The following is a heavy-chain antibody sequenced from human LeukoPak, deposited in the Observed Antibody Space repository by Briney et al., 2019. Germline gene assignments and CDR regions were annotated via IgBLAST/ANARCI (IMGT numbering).Heavy chain of an antibody. CDR1: GFTVSSNY. CDR3: ARGGSYSSSASRFDY. V-gene: IGHV3-53*01. D-gene: IGHD6-6*01. J-gene: IGHJ4*02. CDR2: IYSGGST. Sequence: PGGSLRLSCAASGFTVSSNYMSWVRQAPGKGLEWVSVIYSGGSTYYADSVKGRFTISRDNSKNTLYLQMNSLRAEDTAVYYCARGGSYSSSASRFDYWGQGTLVTVSS.